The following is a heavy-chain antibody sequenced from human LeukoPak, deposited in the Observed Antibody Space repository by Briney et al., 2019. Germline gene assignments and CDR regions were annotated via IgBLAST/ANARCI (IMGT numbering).Heavy chain of an antibody. J-gene: IGHJ3*02. CDR1: GFTFSSYA. CDR2: ISYDGSNK. CDR3: ARDQTIFGVVIIRDDAFDI. Sequence: GGSLRLSCAASGFTFSSYAMHWVRQAPGKGLEWVAVISYDGSNKYYADSAKGRFTISRDNSKNTLYLQMNSLRAEDTAVYYCARDQTIFGVVIIRDDAFDIWGQGTMVTVSS. D-gene: IGHD3-3*01. V-gene: IGHV3-30-3*01.